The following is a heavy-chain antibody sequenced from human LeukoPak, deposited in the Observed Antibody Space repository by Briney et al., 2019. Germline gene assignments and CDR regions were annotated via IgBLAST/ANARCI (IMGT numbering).Heavy chain of an antibody. CDR2: ISGSGGST. V-gene: IGHV3-23*01. CDR1: GFTFSSYA. Sequence: PGGSLRLSCAASGFTFSSYAMSWVRQAPGKGLEWVSAISGSGGSTYYADSVKGRFTISRDNSKNTLYLQMNSLRAEDTAVYYCARNQNWFGELLITEYFQHWGQGTLVTVSS. CDR3: ARNQNWFGELLITEYFQH. J-gene: IGHJ1*01. D-gene: IGHD3-10*01.